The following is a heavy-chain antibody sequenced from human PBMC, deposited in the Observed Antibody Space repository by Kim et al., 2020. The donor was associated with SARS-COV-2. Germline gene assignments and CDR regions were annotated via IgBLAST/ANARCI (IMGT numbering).Heavy chain of an antibody. J-gene: IGHJ4*02. Sequence: GGSLRLSCAASGFIFADYYMTWIRQAPGKGLEWVSYITSGGETIYYADSVKGRFTISRDNTNNLLYLHMSSLRPEDTAVSYCASGGVSTVFNDHWGQGT. CDR2: ITSGGETI. CDR1: GFIFADYY. V-gene: IGHV3-11*01. D-gene: IGHD3-16*01. CDR3: ASGGVSTVFNDH.